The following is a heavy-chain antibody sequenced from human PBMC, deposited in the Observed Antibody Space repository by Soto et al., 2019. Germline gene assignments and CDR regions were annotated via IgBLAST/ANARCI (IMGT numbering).Heavy chain of an antibody. CDR2: INPNSGGT. J-gene: IGHJ6*02. D-gene: IGHD2-2*02. V-gene: IGHV1-2*02. Sequence: GASVKVSCKASGYTFSGCYIHWLRQAPGQGLEWMGWINPNSGGTNYAQKFQGRVTVTRDTPTSTAYMELSRLTSDDTAVYYCARSLTEGYCTITGCYTRPLYGMDVWGQGTTVTVSS. CDR1: GYTFSGCY. CDR3: ARSLTEGYCTITGCYTRPLYGMDV.